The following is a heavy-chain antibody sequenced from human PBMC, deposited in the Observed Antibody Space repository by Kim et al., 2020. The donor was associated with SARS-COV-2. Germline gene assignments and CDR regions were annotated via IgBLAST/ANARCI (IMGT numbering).Heavy chain of an antibody. CDR3: ARAPYYGMDV. J-gene: IGHJ6*02. CDR2: YT. Sequence: YTNNADSVKGRYTISRDNDKNIMYRQMNSLRAEDTAVYYCARAPYYGMDVWGQGTTVTVFS. V-gene: IGHV3-11*05.